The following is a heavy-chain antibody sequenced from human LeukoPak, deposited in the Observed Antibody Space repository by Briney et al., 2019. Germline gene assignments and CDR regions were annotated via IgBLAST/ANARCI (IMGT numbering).Heavy chain of an antibody. V-gene: IGHV3-21*01. J-gene: IGHJ4*02. CDR3: ARGQRRYYYDSSGFFDY. CDR1: GFTFSSYS. Sequence: GGSLRPSCAASGFTFSSYSMNWVRQAPGKGLEWVSSISSSSSYIYYADSVKGRFTISRDNAKNSLYLQMNSLRAEDTAVYYCARGQRRYYYDSSGFFDYWGQGTLVTVSS. D-gene: IGHD3-22*01. CDR2: ISSSSSYI.